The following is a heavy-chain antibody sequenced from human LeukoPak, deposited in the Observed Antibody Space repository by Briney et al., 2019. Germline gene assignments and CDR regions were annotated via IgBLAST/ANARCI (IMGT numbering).Heavy chain of an antibody. CDR2: IIPIFGTA. V-gene: IGHV1-69*13. CDR1: GGTFSSYA. J-gene: IGHJ4*02. Sequence: ASVKVSFKASGGTFSSYAISWVRQAPGQGLEWMGGIIPIFGTANYAQKFQGRVTITADESTSTAYMELSSLRSEDTAVYYCARDDRVWFGDWGQGTLVTVSS. CDR3: ARDDRVWFGD. D-gene: IGHD3-10*01.